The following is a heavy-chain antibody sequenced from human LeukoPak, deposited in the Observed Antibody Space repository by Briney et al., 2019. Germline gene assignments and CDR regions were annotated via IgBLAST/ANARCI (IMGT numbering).Heavy chain of an antibody. Sequence: GASVKVSCKVSGYTLTELSMHWVRQAPGKGLEWMGGFDPEDGETIYAQKFQGRVTMTEDTSTDTAYMELSSLRSDDTAVYYCARDSDYSNWFDPWGQGTLVTVSS. V-gene: IGHV1-24*01. J-gene: IGHJ5*02. CDR3: ARDSDYSNWFDP. D-gene: IGHD2-15*01. CDR1: GYTLTELS. CDR2: FDPEDGET.